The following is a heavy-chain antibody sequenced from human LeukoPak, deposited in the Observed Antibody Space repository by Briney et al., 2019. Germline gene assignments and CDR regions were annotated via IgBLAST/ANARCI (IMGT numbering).Heavy chain of an antibody. D-gene: IGHD1-26*01. Sequence: ASVKVSCKASGFTFTSSAMQWVRQARGQRLEWIGWIVVGSGNTNYAQKFQERVTITRDMSTSTAYMELSSLRSEDTAVYYCAADASVGAAAVNNWFDPWGQGTLVTVSS. CDR3: AADASVGAAAVNNWFDP. V-gene: IGHV1-58*02. CDR2: IVVGSGNT. J-gene: IGHJ5*02. CDR1: GFTFTSSA.